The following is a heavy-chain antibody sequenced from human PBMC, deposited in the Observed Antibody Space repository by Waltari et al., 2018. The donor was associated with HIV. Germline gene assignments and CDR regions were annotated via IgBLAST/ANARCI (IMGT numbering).Heavy chain of an antibody. Sequence: QVQLQESGPGLVKPSGTLSLTCAVSGGSISSSNWWSWVRQPPGKGLEWIGEIYHSGSTNYNPSLKSRVTISVDKSKNQFSLKLSSVTAADTAVYYCARVPLGIAVADAGDDAFDIWGQGTMVTVSS. CDR2: IYHSGST. J-gene: IGHJ3*02. D-gene: IGHD6-19*01. V-gene: IGHV4-4*02. CDR1: GGSISSSNW. CDR3: ARVPLGIAVADAGDDAFDI.